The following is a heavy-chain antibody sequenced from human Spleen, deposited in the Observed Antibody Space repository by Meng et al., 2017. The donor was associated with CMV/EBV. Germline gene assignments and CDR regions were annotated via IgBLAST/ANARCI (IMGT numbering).Heavy chain of an antibody. Sequence: GGSLRLSCAASGFTFSNAWMSWVRQAPGKGLEWVGRIKSKTDGGTTDYAAPVKGRFTISRDDSKNTLYLQMNSLKTEDAAVYYCTTDPVLYQLLLSDYWGQGTLVTVSS. CDR1: GFTFSNAW. CDR2: IKSKTDGGTT. CDR3: TTDPVLYQLLLSDY. D-gene: IGHD2-2*01. V-gene: IGHV3-15*01. J-gene: IGHJ4*02.